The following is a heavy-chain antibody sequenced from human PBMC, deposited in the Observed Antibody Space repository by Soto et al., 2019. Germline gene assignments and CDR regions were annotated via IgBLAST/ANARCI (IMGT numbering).Heavy chain of an antibody. Sequence: SETLSLTCTVSGGSISSSSYYWGWIRQPPGKGLEWIGSIYYSGSTYYNPSLKSRVTISVDTSKNQFSLKLSSVTAADTAVYYCARLDATYYDFWSGGGHYYYYMDVWGKGTTVTVSS. V-gene: IGHV4-39*01. CDR1: GGSISSSSYY. D-gene: IGHD3-3*01. CDR2: IYYSGST. J-gene: IGHJ6*03. CDR3: ARLDATYYDFWSGGGHYYYYMDV.